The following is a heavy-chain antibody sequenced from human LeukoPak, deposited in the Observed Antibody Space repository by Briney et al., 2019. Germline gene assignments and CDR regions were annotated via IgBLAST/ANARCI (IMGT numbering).Heavy chain of an antibody. CDR1: GYSSTYVFTTYP. CDR2: INLRGDAT. CDR3: ARKWSSRDWFDP. D-gene: IGHD2-8*01. J-gene: IGHJ5*02. Sequence: GSVKVSCKASGYSSTYVFTTYPIHWVRQAPGQGLEWLGMINLRGDATIYAQKFQGRVTLTSDSSTTTVYMELSSLKSDDTGLYYCARKWSSRDWFDPWGQGTLGTVSS. V-gene: IGHV1-46*01.